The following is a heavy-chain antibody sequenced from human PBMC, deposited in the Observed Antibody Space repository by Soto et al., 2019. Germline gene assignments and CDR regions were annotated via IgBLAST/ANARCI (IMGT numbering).Heavy chain of an antibody. CDR1: GYSFSSYW. V-gene: IGHV5-51*01. Sequence: PGESLKISCKGSGYSFSSYWIGWVRQTPGKGLELMGIIYPGDSDTRYSPSFQGQVTISADKSISTAFLQWSSLKASDTAMYYCAIQGTDAEGFDYWGPGTLVTSPQ. CDR3: AIQGTDAEGFDY. CDR2: IYPGDSDT. J-gene: IGHJ4*02.